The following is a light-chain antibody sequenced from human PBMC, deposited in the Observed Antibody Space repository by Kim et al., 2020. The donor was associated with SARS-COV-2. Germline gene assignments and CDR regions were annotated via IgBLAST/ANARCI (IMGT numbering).Light chain of an antibody. CDR3: AAWDNGLNGGV. J-gene: IGLJ2*01. CDR1: SSNIGNNC. CDR2: DND. V-gene: IGLV1-51*01. Sequence: GQKVTSSCSGTSSNIGNNCVTWYQQLPGTAPKLLIYDNDKRLSGVPGRFSGAKSGTSATLGIAGLQTGDEADYYCAAWDNGLNGGVFGGGTKLTVL.